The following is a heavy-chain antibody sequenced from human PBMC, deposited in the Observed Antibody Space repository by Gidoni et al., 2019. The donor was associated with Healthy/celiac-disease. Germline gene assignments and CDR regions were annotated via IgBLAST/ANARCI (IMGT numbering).Heavy chain of an antibody. CDR1: GGSFRGYY. D-gene: IGHD4-17*01. CDR3: ARFHPETTVVTPRDFDY. J-gene: IGHJ4*02. Sequence: QVQLQQWGAGVLKPSATLSRTSAVNGGSFRGYYWSWIRQPPGNGLEWIGEIKHMGSTNYNPSLKSRVPISVDTSKNQFSRKLSSVTAADTAVYYCARFHPETTVVTPRDFDYWGQGTLVTVSS. CDR2: IKHMGST. V-gene: IGHV4-34*01.